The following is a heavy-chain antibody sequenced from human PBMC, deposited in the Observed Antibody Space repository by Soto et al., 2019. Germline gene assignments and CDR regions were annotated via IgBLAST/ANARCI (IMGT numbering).Heavy chain of an antibody. V-gene: IGHV1-69*06. J-gene: IGHJ4*02. CDR2: IIPIFGTA. D-gene: IGHD3-3*01. Sequence: SVKVSCKASGGTFSSYAISWVRQAPGQGLEWMGGIIPIFGTANYAQKFQGRVTITADKSTSTAYMELSSLRSEDTAVYYCARSRPARYYDFWSGYAYYFDYWGQGXLVTVYS. CDR3: ARSRPARYYDFWSGYAYYFDY. CDR1: GGTFSSYA.